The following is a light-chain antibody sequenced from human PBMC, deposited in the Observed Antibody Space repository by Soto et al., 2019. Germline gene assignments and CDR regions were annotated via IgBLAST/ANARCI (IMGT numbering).Light chain of an antibody. J-gene: IGKJ4*01. CDR1: QDISNF. CDR3: QQYNSYPAT. V-gene: IGKV1-16*02. CDR2: AAS. Sequence: DIQMTQSPSSLSASVGDRVTITCRASQDISNFLAWFHQPPGKAPKSLIYAASSLHSGVPSKFSGSGSGTEFTLTISSLQPEDFGTYYCQQYNSYPATFGGGTKVEIQ.